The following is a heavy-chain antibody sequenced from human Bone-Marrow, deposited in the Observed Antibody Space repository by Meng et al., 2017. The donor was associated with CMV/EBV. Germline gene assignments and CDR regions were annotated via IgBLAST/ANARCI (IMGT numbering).Heavy chain of an antibody. J-gene: IGHJ6*02. Sequence: GGSRRLSCAASGFTFSSYGMHWVRQAPGKGLEWVAFIRYDGSNKYYADSVKGRFTISRDNSKNTLYLQMNSLRAEDTAVYYCAKDYIGYYVFGSGYYTYYYYYGIDVWGQGTTVTVSS. CDR1: GFTFSSYG. V-gene: IGHV3-30*02. CDR3: AKDYIGYYVFGSGYYTYYYYYGIDV. CDR2: IRYDGSNK. D-gene: IGHD3-3*01.